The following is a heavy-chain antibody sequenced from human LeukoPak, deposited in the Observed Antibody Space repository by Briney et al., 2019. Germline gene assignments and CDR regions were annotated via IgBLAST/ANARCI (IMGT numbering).Heavy chain of an antibody. V-gene: IGHV1-2*02. CDR3: ATGYGDYVSRFDS. CDR1: GYTFTNFY. D-gene: IGHD4-17*01. J-gene: IGHJ4*02. CDR2: NNPNSGDT. Sequence: GASVNVSCKASGYTFTNFYIHWVRQAPGQGLEWMGWNNPNSGDTNYAPSFQGRVTMTRDTSISTAYMEVSRLTSDDTAIYYCATGYGDYVSRFDSWGQGTLVTAYS.